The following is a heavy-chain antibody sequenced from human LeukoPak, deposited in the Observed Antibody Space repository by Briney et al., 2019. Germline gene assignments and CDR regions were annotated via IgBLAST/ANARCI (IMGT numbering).Heavy chain of an antibody. V-gene: IGHV1-2*02. Sequence: ASVTVSCTTSGYTFTGYYMHWVRQAPGQGLEWMGWINPNTGGTNYAQKFQGRVTMTGDTSISTAYMELSSLKSDDTAMYYCARAPMIVVIFPPRLDFWGQGTLVTVSS. J-gene: IGHJ4*02. CDR2: INPNTGGT. D-gene: IGHD3-22*01. CDR1: GYTFTGYY. CDR3: ARAPMIVVIFPPRLDF.